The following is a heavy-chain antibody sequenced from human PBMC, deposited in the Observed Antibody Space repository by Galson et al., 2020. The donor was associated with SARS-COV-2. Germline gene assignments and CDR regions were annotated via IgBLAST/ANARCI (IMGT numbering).Heavy chain of an antibody. J-gene: IGHJ6*02. CDR1: GFTFSSYS. CDR2: ISSSSSTI. CDR3: ARDRGGYGPYYYGMDV. Sequence: GESLKISCAASGFTFSSYSMNWVRQAPGKGLEWVSYISSSSSTIYYADSVKGRFTISRDNAKNSLYLQMNSLRAEDTAVYYCARDRGGYGPYYYGMDVWGQGTTVTVSS. V-gene: IGHV3-48*01. D-gene: IGHD5-12*01.